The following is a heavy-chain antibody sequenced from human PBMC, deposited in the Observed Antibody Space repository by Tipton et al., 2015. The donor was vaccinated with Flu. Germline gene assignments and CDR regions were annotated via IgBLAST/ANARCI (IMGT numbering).Heavy chain of an antibody. CDR2: IDPNTGDT. CDR3: ARDQSLSARPDY. D-gene: IGHD6-6*01. J-gene: IGHJ4*02. Sequence: QLVQSGAEVEKPGASVKVSCKASGYTFTDYYLHWVRQAPRQGLEWMGWIDPNTGDTNSAQAFQGRVTMTRDTSISTVYMELTSLRSDDTAVYYCARDQSLSARPDYWGQGTLVTVSS. CDR1: GYTFTDYY. V-gene: IGHV1-2*02.